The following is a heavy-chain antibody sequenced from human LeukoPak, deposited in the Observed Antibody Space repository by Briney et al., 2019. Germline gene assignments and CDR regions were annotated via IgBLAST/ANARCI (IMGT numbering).Heavy chain of an antibody. Sequence: GESLQISCKGSGYSFTSYWISWVRQMPGKGLEWMGRIDPSDSYTNYSPSFQGHVTISADKSISTAYLQWSSLKASDTAMYYCARHGVGATDYFDYWGQGTLVTVSS. CDR1: GYSFTSYW. CDR2: IDPSDSYT. J-gene: IGHJ4*02. CDR3: ARHGVGATDYFDY. V-gene: IGHV5-10-1*01. D-gene: IGHD1-26*01.